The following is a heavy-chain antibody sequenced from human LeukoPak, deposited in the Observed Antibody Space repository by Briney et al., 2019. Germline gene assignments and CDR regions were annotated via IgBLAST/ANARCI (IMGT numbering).Heavy chain of an antibody. CDR2: INPNSGGK. J-gene: IGHJ4*02. CDR1: GYTFTGYY. V-gene: IGHV1-2*05. Sequence: ASVKVSCKASGYTFTGYYMHWVRQAPGQGLEWMGGINPNSGGKNYAQKFQGRVTMTRDTSISTAYMELSRLRSDGTVVYYCARDGEYGSGSYSTDYFDYWGQRTLVTVSS. CDR3: ARDGEYGSGSYSTDYFDY. D-gene: IGHD3-10*01.